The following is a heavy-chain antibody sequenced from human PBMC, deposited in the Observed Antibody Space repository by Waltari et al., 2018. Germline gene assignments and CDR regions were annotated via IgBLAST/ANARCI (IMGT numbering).Heavy chain of an antibody. D-gene: IGHD6-19*01. CDR1: GFTVSINY. CDR2: IYSGGST. J-gene: IGHJ6*02. CDR3: ARPVAVYDYGMDV. V-gene: IGHV3-53*01. Sequence: EVQLVESGGGLIQPGGSLRLSCAASGFTVSINYMTLFRQAPGKGLEWVSVIYSGGSTYYADSVKGRFTISRDNSKNTLYLQMNSLRAEDTAVYYCARPVAVYDYGMDVWGQGTTVTVSS.